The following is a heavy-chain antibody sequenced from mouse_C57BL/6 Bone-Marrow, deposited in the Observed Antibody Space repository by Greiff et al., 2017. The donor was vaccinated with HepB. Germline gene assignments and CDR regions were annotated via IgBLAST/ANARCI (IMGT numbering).Heavy chain of an antibody. Sequence: QVQLQQSGAELVKPGASVKMSCKASGYTFTSYWITWVKQRPGPGLEWIGDIYPGSGSTNYNEKFKSKATLTVDTSSSTAYMQLSSLTSEDSAVYYCARRGYGSSYDYFDYWGQVTTLTVSS. CDR1: GYTFTSYW. D-gene: IGHD1-1*01. CDR2: IYPGSGST. V-gene: IGHV1-55*01. CDR3: ARRGYGSSYDYFDY. J-gene: IGHJ2*01.